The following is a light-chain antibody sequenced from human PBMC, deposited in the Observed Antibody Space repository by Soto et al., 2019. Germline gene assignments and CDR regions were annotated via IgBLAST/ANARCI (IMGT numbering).Light chain of an antibody. CDR2: GAS. J-gene: IGKJ1*01. CDR3: QQYGSSPPWT. CDR1: QSVSSSF. V-gene: IGKV3-20*01. Sequence: EIVLTQSPGTLSLSPGERATLSRRASQSVSSSFLAWYQQKPGQATRLLIYGASSRATGIPDRFSGSGSGADFTLTISRLEPEDFAVYYCQQYGSSPPWTFGQGTKVEIK.